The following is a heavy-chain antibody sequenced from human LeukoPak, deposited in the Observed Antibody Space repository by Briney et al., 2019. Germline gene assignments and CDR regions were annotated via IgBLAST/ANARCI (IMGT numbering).Heavy chain of an antibody. Sequence: ASVKVSCKASGGTLSSYAISWVRQAPGQGLEWMGRIIPILGIANYAQKFQGRVTITADKSTSTAYMELSSLRSEDTAVYYCARAGAARTFDYWGQGTLVTVSS. CDR2: IIPILGIA. V-gene: IGHV1-69*04. CDR3: ARAGAARTFDY. D-gene: IGHD6-6*01. CDR1: GGTLSSYA. J-gene: IGHJ4*02.